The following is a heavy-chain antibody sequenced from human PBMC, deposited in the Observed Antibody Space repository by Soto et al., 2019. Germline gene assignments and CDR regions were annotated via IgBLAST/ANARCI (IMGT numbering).Heavy chain of an antibody. J-gene: IGHJ4*02. CDR3: ARALSSLIAAPGY. V-gene: IGHV3-21*01. CDR1: GFTFSSYS. D-gene: IGHD6-25*01. Sequence: EVQLVESGGGLVKPGGSLRLSCAASGFTFSSYSMTWVRQAPGKGLECVSSISSSGNSIYYAVSLKGRFTISRDNAKNSMDLQMDSLGADDTALYYCARALSSLIAAPGYWGQGTLVTVSS. CDR2: ISSSGNSI.